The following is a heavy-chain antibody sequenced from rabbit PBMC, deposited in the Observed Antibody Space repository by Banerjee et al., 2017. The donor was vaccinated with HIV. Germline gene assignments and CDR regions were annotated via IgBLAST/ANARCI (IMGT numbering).Heavy chain of an antibody. CDR1: GFSFSVNYY. CDR3: ARGFDYAGYGYGL. V-gene: IGHV1S40*01. Sequence: QSLEESGGDLVKPGASLTLTCTASGFSFSVNYYMCWVRQAPGKGLEWIGCIYTGSSAGTHYASWAKGRFTISKTSSTTVTLQMTSLTAADTATYFCARGFDYAGYGYGLWGPGTLVTV. J-gene: IGHJ4*01. CDR2: IYTGSSAGT. D-gene: IGHD6-1*01.